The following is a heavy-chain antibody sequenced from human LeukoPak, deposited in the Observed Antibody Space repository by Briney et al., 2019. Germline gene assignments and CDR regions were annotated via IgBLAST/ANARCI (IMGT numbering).Heavy chain of an antibody. CDR3: ARGFHWGGYYFDY. CDR1: GGSFSGYY. CDR2: INDSGST. Sequence: SETLSLTCAVHGGSFSGYYWSWIRQPPGKGLEWIGEINDSGSTNYNPSLKSRVTISVDTSKNQFSLKLTSLTAADTAVYFCARGFHWGGYYFDYWGQGTLVTVSS. V-gene: IGHV4-34*01. J-gene: IGHJ4*02. D-gene: IGHD7-27*01.